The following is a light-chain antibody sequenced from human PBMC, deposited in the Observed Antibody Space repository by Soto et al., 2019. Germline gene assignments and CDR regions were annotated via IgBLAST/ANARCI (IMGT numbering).Light chain of an antibody. J-gene: IGKJ2*03. CDR1: ESLSNY. CDR2: EAS. Sequence: EIVLTQSPATLSLSPGERATLSCRASESLSNYLAWFQQKPGQPPKLLIYEASTRAVGVPARFSGSGSGTDFTLTISSLELEDFAVYYCQQRTNRPPFSFGQGTKLEIK. V-gene: IGKV3-11*01. CDR3: QQRTNRPPFS.